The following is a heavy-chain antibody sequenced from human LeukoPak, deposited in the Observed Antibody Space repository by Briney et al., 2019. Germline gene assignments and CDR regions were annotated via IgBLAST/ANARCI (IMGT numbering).Heavy chain of an antibody. CDR1: GFTFSTYT. Sequence: GGSLRLSCAASGFTFSTYTMYWVRHPPGRRLEWVSIIGNNGGGIHYADSVKGRFTISRDNFKNALYLQMNSLRVEDTAVYYCAIDPNWGTHSWGQGVLVTVSS. CDR2: IGNNGGGI. CDR3: AIDPNWGTHS. D-gene: IGHD7-27*01. J-gene: IGHJ4*02. V-gene: IGHV3-23*01.